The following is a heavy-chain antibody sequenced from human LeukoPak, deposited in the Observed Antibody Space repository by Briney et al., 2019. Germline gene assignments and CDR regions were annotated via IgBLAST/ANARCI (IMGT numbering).Heavy chain of an antibody. D-gene: IGHD3-3*01. Sequence: SGGSLRLSCAASGFTFSSYEMNWVRQPPGKGREWVSYISSSGSTIYYADSVKGRLTISRDNAKNSPYLQMNSLRAEDTAVYYCARGRILEWFAEYYFDYWGQGTLVTVSS. V-gene: IGHV3-48*03. CDR2: ISSSGSTI. CDR1: GFTFSSYE. CDR3: ARGRILEWFAEYYFDY. J-gene: IGHJ4*02.